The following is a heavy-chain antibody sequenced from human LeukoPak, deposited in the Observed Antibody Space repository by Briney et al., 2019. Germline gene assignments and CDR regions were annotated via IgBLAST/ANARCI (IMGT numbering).Heavy chain of an antibody. V-gene: IGHV4-39*01. CDR1: GGSISSSSYY. D-gene: IGHD6-13*01. Sequence: SETLSLTCTVSGGSISSSSYYWGRIRQPPGRGLEWIGSFYYSGSTYYNPSLRSRVTISVDTSKNQFSLRLSSVTATDTAVHYCARRLAGTEDYWGQGTLVTVSS. J-gene: IGHJ4*02. CDR3: ARRLAGTEDY. CDR2: FYYSGST.